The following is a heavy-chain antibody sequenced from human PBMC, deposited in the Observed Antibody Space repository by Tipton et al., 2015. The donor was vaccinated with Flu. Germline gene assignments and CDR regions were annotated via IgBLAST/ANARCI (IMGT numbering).Heavy chain of an antibody. J-gene: IGHJ4*02. CDR3: ARGDGYNFDY. D-gene: IGHD5-24*01. V-gene: IGHV4-38-2*02. Sequence: LRLSCTVSGYSISSGFYWGWIRQPPGKGLEWIGNIYHSGSTFYNPSLKSRVTISVDTSKNQFSLKLSSVTTADTAVYYCARGDGYNFDYWGQGTLVTVSS. CDR1: GYSISSGFY. CDR2: IYHSGST.